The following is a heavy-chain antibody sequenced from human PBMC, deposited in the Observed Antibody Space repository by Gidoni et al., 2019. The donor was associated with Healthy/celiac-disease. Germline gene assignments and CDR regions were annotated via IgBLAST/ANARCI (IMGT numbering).Heavy chain of an antibody. V-gene: IGHV1-69*01. CDR3: ARKKSYYYDSSGQGAFDI. CDR2: IIPNCGTA. J-gene: IGHJ3*02. CDR1: GGTFSSHA. D-gene: IGHD3-22*01. Sequence: QVQLVQSGAEVKKPGSSVKVSCKASGGTFSSHAYSWLRQAPGQGLEWMGGIIPNCGTANYAQKFQGRVTITADESTSTAYMELSSLRSEDTAVYYCARKKSYYYDSSGQGAFDIWGQGTMVTVSS.